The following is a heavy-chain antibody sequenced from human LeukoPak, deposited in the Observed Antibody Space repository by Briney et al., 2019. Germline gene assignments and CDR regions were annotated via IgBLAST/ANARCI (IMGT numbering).Heavy chain of an antibody. D-gene: IGHD3-22*01. CDR1: GYTFTSYD. CDR3: ARVDYYDSSGQFDY. CDR2: MNPNSGNT. J-gene: IGHJ4*02. V-gene: IGHV1-8*01. Sequence: ASVKVSCKASGYTFTSYDINWVRQATGQGLEWMGWMNPNSGNTGYAQKFQGRVTMTRDTSISTAYMELSRLRSDDTAVYYCARVDYYDSSGQFDYWGQGTLVTVSS.